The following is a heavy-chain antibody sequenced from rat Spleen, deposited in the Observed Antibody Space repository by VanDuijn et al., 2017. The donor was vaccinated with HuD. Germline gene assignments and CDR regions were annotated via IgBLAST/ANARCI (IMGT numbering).Heavy chain of an antibody. CDR1: GLSFSNYD. D-gene: IGHD2-5*01. CDR3: TRGGYFRH. J-gene: IGHJ2*01. CDR2: ISYDGTAT. V-gene: IGHV5-25*01. Sequence: EVQLVESGGGLVQPGRSMKLSCAASGLSFSNYDMAWVRQAPTKGLEWVASISYDGTATYYRDSVKGRFTLSRDNAKSTLYLQMGSLRSEDTATYYCTRGGYFRHWGQGVMVTVSS.